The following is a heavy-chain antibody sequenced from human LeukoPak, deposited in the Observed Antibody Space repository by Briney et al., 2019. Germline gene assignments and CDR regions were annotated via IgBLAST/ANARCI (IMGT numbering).Heavy chain of an antibody. J-gene: IGHJ4*02. Sequence: GGSLRLSCEASGFPFSHFWMSWVRQAPGKGLEWVANIKKDGSEKYYVDSVKGRFTISRDNAKNSQSLQMNNLRAEDTAVYYCARVAPDSNFDSNGFYPFDYWGQGVLVTVSS. CDR2: IKKDGSEK. CDR1: GFPFSHFW. D-gene: IGHD3-22*01. V-gene: IGHV3-7*01. CDR3: ARVAPDSNFDSNGFYPFDY.